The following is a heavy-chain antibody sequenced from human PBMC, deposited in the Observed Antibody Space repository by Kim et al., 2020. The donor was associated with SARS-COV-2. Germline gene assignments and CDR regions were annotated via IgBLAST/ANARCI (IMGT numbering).Heavy chain of an antibody. D-gene: IGHD3-22*01. CDR3: TRAGDYYDSSGYSSYYFDY. J-gene: IGHJ4*02. V-gene: IGHV3-49*04. CDR2: IRSKAYGGTT. CDR1: GFTFGDYA. Sequence: GGSLSLSCTASGFTFGDYAMSWVRQAPGKGLEWVGFIRSKAYGGTTEYAASVKGRFTISRDDSKSIAYLQMNSLKTEDTAVYYCTRAGDYYDSSGYSSYYFDYWGQGTLVTVSS.